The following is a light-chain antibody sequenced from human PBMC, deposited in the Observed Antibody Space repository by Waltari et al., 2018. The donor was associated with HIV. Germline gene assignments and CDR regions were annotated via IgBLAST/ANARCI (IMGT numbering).Light chain of an antibody. CDR1: GSNIGSHY. V-gene: IGLV1-44*01. CDR3: ETWEDSLIGV. J-gene: IGLJ2*01. Sequence: PQQPSVSGAPGESVSISCSGSGSNIGSHYVNWYQQFPGKAPRLVIYDTIKRHAGVPERFADARSGASVSLTIRDLHVGDDAIYICETWEDSLIGVFGGGTQVTVL. CDR2: DTI.